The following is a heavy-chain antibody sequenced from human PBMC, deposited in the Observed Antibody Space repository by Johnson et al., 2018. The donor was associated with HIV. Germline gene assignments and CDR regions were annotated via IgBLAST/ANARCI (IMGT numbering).Heavy chain of an antibody. D-gene: IGHD6-13*01. J-gene: IGHJ3*01. CDR1: GFTFDDYG. CDR3: AKGKWSSSWYVAFDL. Sequence: DVQVVESGGGVVRPGGSLRLSCAASGFTFDDYGMSWVRQAPGKGLEWVSLISWDGGSTYYADSVKGRFTISRDNSKNSLYLQMNSLRPEDTALYYCAKGKWSSSWYVAFDLWGQGTMVTVSS. V-gene: IGHV3-43*01. CDR2: ISWDGGST.